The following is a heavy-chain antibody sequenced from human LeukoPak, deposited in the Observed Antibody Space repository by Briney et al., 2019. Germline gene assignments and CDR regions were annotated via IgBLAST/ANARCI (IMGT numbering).Heavy chain of an antibody. CDR3: ARDPRSLWPLYFDY. J-gene: IGHJ4*02. CDR2: IHYSGST. D-gene: IGHD2/OR15-2a*01. CDR1: GGSISSYY. V-gene: IGHV4-59*01. Sequence: PSETLSLTCTVSGGSISSYYWSWIRQPPGKGLVWIGYIHYSGSTNYNPSLKSRVTISVDTSKNQFSLKLSSVTAADTAVYYCARDPRSLWPLYFDYWGQGTLVTVSS.